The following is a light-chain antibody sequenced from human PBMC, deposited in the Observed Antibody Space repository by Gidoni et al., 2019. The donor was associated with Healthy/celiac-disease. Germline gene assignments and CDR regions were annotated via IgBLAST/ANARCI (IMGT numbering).Light chain of an antibody. V-gene: IGKV1-39*01. Sequence: DIQMTQYPSSLSASVGDRVTITCRASQSISSYLNWYQQKPGKAPKLLIYSASSFQSGVPSRFSGSGSGTDFTLTISSLQPEDFATYYCQQRYSTPLLTFGGGTKVEIK. J-gene: IGKJ4*01. CDR2: SAS. CDR3: QQRYSTPLLT. CDR1: QSISSY.